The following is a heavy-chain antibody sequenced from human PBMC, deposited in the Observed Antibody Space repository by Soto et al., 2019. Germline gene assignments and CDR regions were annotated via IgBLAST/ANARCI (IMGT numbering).Heavy chain of an antibody. CDR2: IYHSGRT. D-gene: IGHD1-26*01. CDR1: GGSISSSNW. Sequence: QVQLQASGPGLVKPSGTLSLTCAVSGGSISSSNWWSWVRQPPGKGLEWIGEIYHSGRTNYKPSLKSRVNLSVDKSKNQFSLKLSSVTAADTAMFYCGSEGVGATGDYWGQGTVVTVSS. V-gene: IGHV4-4*02. J-gene: IGHJ4*02. CDR3: GSEGVGATGDY.